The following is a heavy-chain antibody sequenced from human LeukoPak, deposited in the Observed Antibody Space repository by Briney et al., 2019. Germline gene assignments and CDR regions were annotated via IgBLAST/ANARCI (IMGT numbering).Heavy chain of an antibody. CDR3: ARDGSLHPLHY. J-gene: IGHJ4*02. D-gene: IGHD2-15*01. V-gene: IGHV3-23*01. Sequence: PGGSLRLSCAASEFTFSNYGMSWVRQAPGKGLQWVSAISGGGGSTYYADSVKGRFTISRDNAKNSLYLQMNSLRAEDTAVYYCARDGSLHPLHYWGQGTLVTVSS. CDR2: ISGGGGST. CDR1: EFTFSNYG.